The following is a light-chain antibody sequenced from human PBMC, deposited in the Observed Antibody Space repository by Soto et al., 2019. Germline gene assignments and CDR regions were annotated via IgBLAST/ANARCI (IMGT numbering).Light chain of an antibody. CDR2: WAS. J-gene: IGKJ4*01. Sequence: DIVMTQSPDSLAVSLGERATINCKSSQSVLYTSTNKNYLAWYQQRPGQPPQLPIYWASTRESGVPGRFSGSGSGTDFTLTISSLQAEDVAVYYCQQYYGTPLTFGGGTTVEIK. CDR1: QSVLYTSTNKNY. V-gene: IGKV4-1*01. CDR3: QQYYGTPLT.